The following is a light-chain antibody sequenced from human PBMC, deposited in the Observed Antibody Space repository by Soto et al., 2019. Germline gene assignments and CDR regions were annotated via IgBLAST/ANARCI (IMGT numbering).Light chain of an antibody. V-gene: IGLV2-14*01. CDR2: DVS. Sequence: QSALTQPASVSGSPGQSITISCTGTSSDVGGYNYVSWYQQHPGKAPKLMIYDVSNRPSGVSNRFSGSKSGNTASLTISGGQAADDADDYCSSYTSSSTSLVFGTGTKVTVL. CDR1: SSDVGGYNY. J-gene: IGLJ1*01. CDR3: SSYTSSSTSLV.